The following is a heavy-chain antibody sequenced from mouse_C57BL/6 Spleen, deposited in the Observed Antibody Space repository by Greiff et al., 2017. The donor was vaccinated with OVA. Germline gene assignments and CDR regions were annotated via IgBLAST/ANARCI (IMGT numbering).Heavy chain of an antibody. J-gene: IGHJ4*01. Sequence: QVQLQQPGAELVKPGASVKMSCKASGYTFTSYWITWVKQRPGQGLEWIGDIYPGSGSTNYNEKFKSKATLTVDTSSGTAYMQLSSLTSEDSAVYYCARDYDYPYAMDYWGQGTSVTVSS. CDR1: GYTFTSYW. V-gene: IGHV1-55*01. CDR2: IYPGSGST. CDR3: ARDYDYPYAMDY. D-gene: IGHD2-4*01.